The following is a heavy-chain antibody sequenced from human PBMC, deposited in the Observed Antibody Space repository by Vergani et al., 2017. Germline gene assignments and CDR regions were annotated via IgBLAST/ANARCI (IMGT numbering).Heavy chain of an antibody. D-gene: IGHD5-24*01. CDR2: IIPILGIA. J-gene: IGHJ4*02. Sequence: QVQLVQSGAEVKKPGSSVQVSCKASGGTFSSYTISWVRQAPGQGLEWMGRIIPILGIANYAQKFQGRVTITADKSTSTAYMELSSLRSEDTAVYYCAREGYSRDIDYWGQGTLVTVSS. V-gene: IGHV1-69*08. CDR1: GGTFSSYT. CDR3: AREGYSRDIDY.